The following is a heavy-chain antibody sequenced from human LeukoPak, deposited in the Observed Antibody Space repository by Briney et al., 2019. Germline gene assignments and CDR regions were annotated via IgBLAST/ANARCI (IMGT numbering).Heavy chain of an antibody. CDR3: ARDFRASYYYGLDV. J-gene: IGHJ6*02. Sequence: GGSLRLSCAASGFTFSTYSMNWVRQAPGKGLEWISYISSSSSTIYYADSVRGRFTISRDNAKNSLSLQMNSLGAEDTALYYCARDFRASYYYGLDVWGQGTTVTVSS. V-gene: IGHV3-48*01. CDR1: GFTFSTYS. CDR2: ISSSSSTI.